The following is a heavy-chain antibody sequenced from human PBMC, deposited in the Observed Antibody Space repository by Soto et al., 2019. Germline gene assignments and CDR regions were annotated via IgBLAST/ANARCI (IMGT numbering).Heavy chain of an antibody. CDR1: GYTFTSYG. Sequence: ASVKVSCKASGYTFTSYGISWVRQAPGQGLEWMGWISAYNGNTNYAQKLQGRVTMTTDTSTSTAYMELRSLRSDDTAVYYCARVSADIVVVPAVPNPDYWGQGTLVTVSS. D-gene: IGHD2-2*01. CDR3: ARVSADIVVVPAVPNPDY. CDR2: ISAYNGNT. V-gene: IGHV1-18*01. J-gene: IGHJ4*02.